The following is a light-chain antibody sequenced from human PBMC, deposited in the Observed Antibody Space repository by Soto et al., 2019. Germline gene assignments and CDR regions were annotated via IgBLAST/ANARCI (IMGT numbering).Light chain of an antibody. CDR1: QSVSNY. CDR3: QQDLRPPLT. J-gene: IGKJ3*01. CDR2: AAS. Sequence: DIQMTQSPFSLSASVGDRVTITCRASQSVSNYLNWYQQKPGKAPTLLIYAASTLQSGVPSRISGSGSGTDFTLTISSLQPEDFATYYCQQDLRPPLTFGPGTKVDIK. V-gene: IGKV1-39*01.